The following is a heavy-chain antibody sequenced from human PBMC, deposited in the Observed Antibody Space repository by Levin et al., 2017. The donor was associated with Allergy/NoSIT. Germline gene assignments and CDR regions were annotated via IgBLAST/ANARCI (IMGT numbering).Heavy chain of an antibody. J-gene: IGHJ4*02. CDR3: AKDRLGYGDGGGGDHFDY. D-gene: IGHD4-17*01. CDR2: ISYDGSNK. CDR1: GFTFSSYG. V-gene: IGHV3-30*18. Sequence: GGSLRLSCAASGFTFSSYGMHWVRQAPGKGLEWVAVISYDGSNKYYADSVKGRFTISRDNSKNTLYLQMNSLRAEDTAVYYCAKDRLGYGDGGGGDHFDYWGQGTLVTVSS.